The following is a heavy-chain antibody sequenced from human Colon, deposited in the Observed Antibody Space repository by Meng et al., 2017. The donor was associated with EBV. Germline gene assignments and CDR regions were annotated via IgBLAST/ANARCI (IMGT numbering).Heavy chain of an antibody. J-gene: IGHJ4*02. CDR3: ARGVVGATSGDY. CDR1: GYSFPSYG. D-gene: IGHD1-26*01. Sequence: SGYPLKNHAAPVKDFCKASGYSFPSYGMNGVRQAPGQGLEWMGWINTITWNPTYAQGFTGQFVFSLDTPVSTAYLQISSLKAEDTAVYYCARGVVGATSGDYWGQGTLVTVSS. V-gene: IGHV7-4-1*02. CDR2: INTITWNP.